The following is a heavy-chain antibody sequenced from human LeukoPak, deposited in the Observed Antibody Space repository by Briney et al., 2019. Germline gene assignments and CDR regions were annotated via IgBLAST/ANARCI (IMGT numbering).Heavy chain of an antibody. J-gene: IGHJ4*02. CDR2: VSSRMGT. CDR1: GFIPTSHG. D-gene: IGHD6-19*01. CDR3: ATTRPYGTTWAGAFED. V-gene: IGHV3-23*01. Sequence: GGSLRLSCAASGFIPTSHGMSWVRQAPGRGLEWVSTVSSRMGTFYTDSVKGRFITSRDTFKNTLLLQMNSLRAEDTAVYYCATTRPYGTTWAGAFEDWGQGTPVTVSS.